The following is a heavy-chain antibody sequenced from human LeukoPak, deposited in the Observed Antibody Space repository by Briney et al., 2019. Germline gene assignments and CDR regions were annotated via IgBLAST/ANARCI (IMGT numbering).Heavy chain of an antibody. V-gene: IGHV1-69*05. CDR3: ARTTYYYDSSGYYPPLGY. CDR1: GYTFTSRH. J-gene: IGHJ4*02. CDR2: IIPIFGTA. Sequence: SVKVSCKASGYTFTSRHINWMRQAAGQGLEWMGGIIPIFGTANYAQKFQGRVTITTDESTSTAYMELSSLRSEDTAVYYCARTTYYYDSSGYYPPLGYWGQGTLVTVSS. D-gene: IGHD3-22*01.